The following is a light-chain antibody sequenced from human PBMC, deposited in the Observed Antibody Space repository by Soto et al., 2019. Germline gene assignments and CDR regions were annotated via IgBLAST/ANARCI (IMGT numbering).Light chain of an antibody. J-gene: IGLJ2*01. V-gene: IGLV1-47*01. CDR2: RNN. Sequence: QSVLTQPPSASGTPGQRVTLSCSGSSSNIGNNYVFWCQQRPGTAPKLLIYRNNQRPSGVPDRFSGSKSGTSASLAISGLRSEDETNYYCTTWDDSLSGVVFGGGTKVTVL. CDR1: SSNIGNNY. CDR3: TTWDDSLSGVV.